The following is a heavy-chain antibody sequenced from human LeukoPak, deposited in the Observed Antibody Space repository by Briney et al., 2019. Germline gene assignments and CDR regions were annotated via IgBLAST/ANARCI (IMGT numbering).Heavy chain of an antibody. D-gene: IGHD1-1*01. V-gene: IGHV3-66*01. CDR1: GFPVSSNY. Sequence: GGSLLLSCAAAGFPVSSNYMSWGRQAPGKGLEWVSVIYGGVNTVYADSVKGRFTISRDNSKNTLYLQMNSLRAEDTAVYYCAKSPKTGFLFDYWGKGTLVTVSS. CDR3: AKSPKTGFLFDY. J-gene: IGHJ4*02. CDR2: IYGGVNT.